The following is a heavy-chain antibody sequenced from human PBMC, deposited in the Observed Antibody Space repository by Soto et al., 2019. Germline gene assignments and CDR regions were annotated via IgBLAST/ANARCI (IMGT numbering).Heavy chain of an antibody. CDR1: GGSFSGYY. V-gene: IGHV4-34*01. CDR3: ARRRQAGRSKYFDY. D-gene: IGHD3-10*01. J-gene: IGHJ4*02. Sequence: SETLSLTCAVYGGSFSGYYWSWIRQPPGKGLEWIGEINHSGSTNYNPSLKSRVTISVDTSKNQFSLKLSSVTAADTAVYYCARRRQAGRSKYFDYWGQGTLVTAPQ. CDR2: INHSGST.